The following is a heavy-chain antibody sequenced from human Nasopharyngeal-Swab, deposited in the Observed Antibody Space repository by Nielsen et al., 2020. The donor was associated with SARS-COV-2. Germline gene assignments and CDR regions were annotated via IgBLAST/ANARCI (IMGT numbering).Heavy chain of an antibody. CDR2: IIPIFGTA. D-gene: IGHD5-18*01. Sequence: SVKVSCKASGGTFSSYAISWVRQAPGQGLEWMVGIIPIFGTANYAQKFQGRVTITADESTSTAYMELSSMRSEDKAVYYCARDWLTRGYSYAEEETALGVWGQGTTGTVSS. CDR1: GGTFSSYA. CDR3: ARDWLTRGYSYAEEETALGV. V-gene: IGHV1-69*13. J-gene: IGHJ6*01.